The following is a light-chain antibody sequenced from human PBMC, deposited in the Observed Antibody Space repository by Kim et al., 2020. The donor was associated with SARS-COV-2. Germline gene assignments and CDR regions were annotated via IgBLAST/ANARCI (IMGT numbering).Light chain of an antibody. V-gene: IGKV3-20*01. CDR1: QSVSSSY. CDR3: QQYDNSPVT. J-gene: IGKJ3*01. CDR2: GAS. Sequence: EIVLTQSPGTLSLSPGERATLSCRASQSVSSSYLAWYQQKSGQAPRLLIYGASSMATGIPDRFSGSGSGTDFTLTISRLEPEDFAAYYCQQYDNSPVTFGPGTKVDIK.